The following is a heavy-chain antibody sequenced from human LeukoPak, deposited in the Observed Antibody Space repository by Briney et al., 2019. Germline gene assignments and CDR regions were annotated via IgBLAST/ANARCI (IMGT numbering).Heavy chain of an antibody. Sequence: GASVKVSCKASGDTFTRYGISWVRQAPGQGGEWGGGISDYNGKTNYAQKRQGSVTMTPDTSTSTAYMELRSLRSDDTAVYYCARDLYRDSLPVSWFDPWGQGTLVTVSS. D-gene: IGHD4-11*01. CDR3: ARDLYRDSLPVSWFDP. CDR2: ISDYNGKT. V-gene: IGHV1-18*01. CDR1: GDTFTRYG. J-gene: IGHJ5*02.